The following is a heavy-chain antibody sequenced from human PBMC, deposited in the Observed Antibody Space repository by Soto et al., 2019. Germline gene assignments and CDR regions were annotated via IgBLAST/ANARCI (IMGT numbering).Heavy chain of an antibody. J-gene: IGHJ5*02. CDR3: AKSDVDYVTNWFDP. V-gene: IGHV3-23*01. D-gene: IGHD4-17*01. CDR2: ISGSGGST. CDR1: GFTFSSYA. Sequence: HPGGPLRLSCAASGFTFSSYAMSWVRQAPGKGLEWVSAISGSGGSTYYADSVKGRFTISRDNSKNTLYLQMNSLRAEDTAVYYCAKSDVDYVTNWFDPWGQGTLVTVSS.